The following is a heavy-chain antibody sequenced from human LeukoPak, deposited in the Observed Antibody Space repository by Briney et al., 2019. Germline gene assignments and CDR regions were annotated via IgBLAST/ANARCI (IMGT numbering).Heavy chain of an antibody. V-gene: IGHV3-7*01. CDR2: INQDGSEV. Sequence: GGSLRLSCEASGFSFTTYWMTWLRQAPGKGLEWVASINQDGSEVWYADSVKGRFTISRDNAKNTLYLQMNSLRAEDTAVYYCAREGPNYYDSSGCFGWGQGTLVTVSS. CDR3: AREGPNYYDSSGCFG. CDR1: GFSFTTYW. J-gene: IGHJ4*02. D-gene: IGHD3-22*01.